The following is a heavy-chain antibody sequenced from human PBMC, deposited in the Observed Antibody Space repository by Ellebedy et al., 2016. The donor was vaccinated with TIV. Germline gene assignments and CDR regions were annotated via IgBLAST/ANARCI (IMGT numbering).Heavy chain of an antibody. Sequence: SETLSLTXAVYGGSFSDYSWSWIRQSPGKGLEWIGEINYSGRRNYDPSLKSRVTISVDTSKNQFSLKLSSVTVADTAMYYCARVGRGGGYYMDVWGKGTTVTVSS. CDR2: INYSGRR. V-gene: IGHV4-34*01. CDR3: ARVGRGGGYYMDV. CDR1: GGSFSDYS. D-gene: IGHD3-10*01. J-gene: IGHJ6*03.